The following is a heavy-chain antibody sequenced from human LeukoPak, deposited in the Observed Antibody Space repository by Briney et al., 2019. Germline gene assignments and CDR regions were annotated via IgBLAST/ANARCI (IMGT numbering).Heavy chain of an antibody. V-gene: IGHV1-18*01. CDR3: ARGGQLLTSDFDY. CDR2: ISAYNGNT. CDR1: GYTFNRYG. Sequence: ASVKVSCKAAGYTFNRYGISWVRQAPGQGLEWMGWISAYNGNTKNVQKFQGRVTMTTDTSTSIAYMELRSLRSDDTAVYYCARGGQLLTSDFDYWGQGTLVTVSS. D-gene: IGHD4-23*01. J-gene: IGHJ4*02.